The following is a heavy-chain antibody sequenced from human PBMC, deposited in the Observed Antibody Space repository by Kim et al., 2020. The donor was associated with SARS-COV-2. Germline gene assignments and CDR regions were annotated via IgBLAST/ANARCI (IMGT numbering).Heavy chain of an antibody. J-gene: IGHJ6*02. CDR2: IVVGSGNT. Sequence: SVKVSCKASGFTFTSSAVQWVRQARGQRLEWIGWIVVGSGNTNYAQKFQERVTITRDMSTSTAYMELSSLRSEDTAVYYCAANIVVVPAAQRYYYYYGMDVWGQGTTVTVSS. D-gene: IGHD2-2*01. V-gene: IGHV1-58*01. CDR3: AANIVVVPAAQRYYYYYGMDV. CDR1: GFTFTSSA.